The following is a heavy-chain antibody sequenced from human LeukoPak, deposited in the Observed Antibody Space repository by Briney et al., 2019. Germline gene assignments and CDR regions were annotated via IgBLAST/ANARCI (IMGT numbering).Heavy chain of an antibody. CDR2: ISGSGGST. V-gene: IGHV3-23*01. D-gene: IGHD6-19*01. CDR3: AEDSSGRQHIDY. Sequence: GGSLRLSCAASGFTFSSYAMSWVRQAPGKGLEWVSAISGSGGSTYYADSVKGRFTISRDNSKNTLYLQMNSLRAEDTAVYYCAEDSSGRQHIDYWGQGTLVTVSS. J-gene: IGHJ4*02. CDR1: GFTFSSYA.